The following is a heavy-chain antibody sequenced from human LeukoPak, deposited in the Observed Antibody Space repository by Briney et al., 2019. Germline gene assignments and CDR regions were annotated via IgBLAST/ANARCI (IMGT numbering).Heavy chain of an antibody. CDR1: GFTFSSYW. CDR3: ARGGGLDV. Sequence: GGSLRLSCAASGFTFSSYWMNWARQAPGKGLEWVASINHNGNVNYYVDSVKGRFTISRDNAKNSLYLRMSNLRTEDTAVYFCARGGGLDVWGQGATVTVSS. V-gene: IGHV3-7*03. J-gene: IGHJ6*02. CDR2: INHNGNVN. D-gene: IGHD3-16*01.